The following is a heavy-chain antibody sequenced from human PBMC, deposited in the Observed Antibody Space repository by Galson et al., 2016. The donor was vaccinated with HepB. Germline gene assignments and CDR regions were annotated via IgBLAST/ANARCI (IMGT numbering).Heavy chain of an antibody. J-gene: IGHJ4*02. D-gene: IGHD3-22*01. CDR1: GFMSGDYA. CDR3: TRGRHYFDSSGFPILKYYFDS. Sequence: LRLSCAASGFMSGDYAMWWIRQAPGKGLEWVGFIRSTAHGGTAEYAASVRGRFSISRDDSKSIAYLLMDSLKTEDTAVYYCTRGRHYFDSSGFPILKYYFDSWGQGTLVTVSS. V-gene: IGHV3-49*03. CDR2: IRSTAHGGTA.